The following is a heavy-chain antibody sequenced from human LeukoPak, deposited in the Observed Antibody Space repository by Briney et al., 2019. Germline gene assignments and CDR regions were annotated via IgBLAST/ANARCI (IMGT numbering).Heavy chain of an antibody. CDR3: ARDYYGSGSPFDY. CDR1: GFTVSNNY. D-gene: IGHD3-10*01. J-gene: IGHJ4*02. V-gene: IGHV3-53*01. CDR2: IYSGGST. Sequence: GGSLRLSCAASGFTVSNNYMSWVRQAPGKGLEWVSVIYSGGSTYYADSVKGRFTISRDNSKNTLYLQMNSLRAEDTAVYYCARDYYGSGSPFDYWGQGTLVTVSS.